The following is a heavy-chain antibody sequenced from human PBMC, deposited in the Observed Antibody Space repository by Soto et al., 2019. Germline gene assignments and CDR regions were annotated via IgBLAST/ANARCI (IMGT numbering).Heavy chain of an antibody. J-gene: IGHJ4*02. CDR1: CGYIRDRGYY. CDR3: AGLYPYQSKGYQLNF. CDR2: IYYSGST. Sequence: SQTLSLTYTVSCGYIRDRGYYRIWINKHPGKGLEWIGYIYYSGSTYYNPSLGSRATISVDTSKNQFSLNLRSVTAADTAFFYCAGLYPYQSKGYQLNFWGQGTLDTVSP. V-gene: IGHV4-31*03. D-gene: IGHD3-22*01.